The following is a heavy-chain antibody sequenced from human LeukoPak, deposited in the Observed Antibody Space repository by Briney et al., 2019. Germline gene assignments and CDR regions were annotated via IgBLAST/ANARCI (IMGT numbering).Heavy chain of an antibody. CDR2: INHSGST. CDR3: ARWYTYYDFWSGYYQGYFDY. Sequence: PSETLSLTCAVYGGSFSGYYWSWIRQPPGKGLEWIGEINHSGSTNYNPSLKSRVTISVDTSKNQFSLKLSSVTAADTAVYYCARWYTYYDFWSGYYQGYFDYRGQGTLVTVSS. J-gene: IGHJ4*02. V-gene: IGHV4-34*01. CDR1: GGSFSGYY. D-gene: IGHD3-3*01.